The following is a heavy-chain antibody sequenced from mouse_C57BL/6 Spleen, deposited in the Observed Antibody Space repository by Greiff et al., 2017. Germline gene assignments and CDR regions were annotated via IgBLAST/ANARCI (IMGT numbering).Heavy chain of an antibody. CDR1: GYTFTSYW. D-gene: IGHD1-1*01. CDR2: IYPGSGST. J-gene: IGHJ3*01. CDR3: ASEVPDYGSSYEY. V-gene: IGHV1-55*01. Sequence: QVQLQQPGAELVKPGASVKMSCKASGYTFTSYWITWVKQRPGQGLEWIGDIYPGSGSTNYNEKFKSKATLTVDTSSSTAYMKLSSLTSEDSAVYYCASEVPDYGSSYEYWGQGTLVTVSA.